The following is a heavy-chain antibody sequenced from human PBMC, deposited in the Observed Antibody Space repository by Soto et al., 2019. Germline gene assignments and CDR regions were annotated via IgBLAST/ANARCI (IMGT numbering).Heavy chain of an antibody. CDR3: ARVMGGYYYYYMDV. CDR2: INSDGSST. D-gene: IGHD2-8*01. J-gene: IGHJ6*03. CDR1: GFTFSSYW. Sequence: EVQLVESGGGLVQPGGSLRLSCAASGFTFSSYWMHWVRQAPGKGLVWVSRINSDGSSTSYADSVKGRFTISRDNAKNTLYLQMNSLRAGDTAVYYCARVMGGYYYYYMDVWGKGTTVTVSS. V-gene: IGHV3-74*01.